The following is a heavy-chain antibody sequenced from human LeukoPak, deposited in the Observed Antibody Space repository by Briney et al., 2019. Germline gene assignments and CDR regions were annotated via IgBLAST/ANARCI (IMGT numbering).Heavy chain of an antibody. D-gene: IGHD2-21*02. V-gene: IGHV3-74*01. CDR1: GFTLSNYW. CDR3: ARFVVVTAGDY. Sequence: QPGGSLRLSRSASGFTLSNYWMHWVRQAPGKGLVWVARLHSNGAFTTYADSVKGRFTISRDTAKNTLYLQMNSLRVEDTAVYYCARFVVVTAGDYWGQGTLVTVSS. J-gene: IGHJ4*01. CDR2: LHSNGAFT.